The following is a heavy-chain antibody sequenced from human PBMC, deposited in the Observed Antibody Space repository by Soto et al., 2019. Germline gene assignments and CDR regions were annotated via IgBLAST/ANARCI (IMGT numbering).Heavy chain of an antibody. CDR3: ATDLDSGYDTFDY. CDR2: INAGNGNT. D-gene: IGHD5-12*01. CDR1: GYTFTSYA. V-gene: IGHV1-3*01. J-gene: IGHJ4*02. Sequence: ASVKVSCKASGYTFTSYAMHWVRQAPGQRLEWMGWINAGNGNTKYSQKFQGRVTITRDTSASTAYMELSSLRSEDTAVYYCATDLDSGYDTFDYWGQGTLVTVSS.